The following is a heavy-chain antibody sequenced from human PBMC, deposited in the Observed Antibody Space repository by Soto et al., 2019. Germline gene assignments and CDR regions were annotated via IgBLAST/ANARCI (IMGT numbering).Heavy chain of an antibody. Sequence: QEQLVQSGGGVVQPGGSLRLSCVGSGFMFRHFGMHWVRQAPGKALEWVAFISYEGISKYYGDSLKDRFTISRDNSKNPLYLQMNSLRPADTAFYYCASNRGGSDGVPFAPWGQGSLVTVSS. CDR1: GFMFRHFG. CDR3: ASNRGGSDGVPFAP. D-gene: IGHD1-26*01. V-gene: IGHV3-30*03. CDR2: ISYEGISK. J-gene: IGHJ5*02.